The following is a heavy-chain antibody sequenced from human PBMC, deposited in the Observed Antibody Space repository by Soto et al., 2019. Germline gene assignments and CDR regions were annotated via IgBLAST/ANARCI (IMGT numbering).Heavy chain of an antibody. Sequence: ASVKVSCKASGYTFTRYGISWVRQAPGQGLEWMGWISAYNGNTNDAQKLQGRVTMTTDTSTSTAYMELRSLRSDDTAVYYCASFRAAAGTAYYYYYGMDVWGQGTTVTVSS. V-gene: IGHV1-18*01. CDR2: ISAYNGNT. CDR1: GYTFTRYG. CDR3: ASFRAAAGTAYYYYYGMDV. D-gene: IGHD6-13*01. J-gene: IGHJ6*02.